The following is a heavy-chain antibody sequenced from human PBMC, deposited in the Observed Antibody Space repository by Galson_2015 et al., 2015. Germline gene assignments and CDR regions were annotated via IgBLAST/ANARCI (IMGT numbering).Heavy chain of an antibody. V-gene: IGHV3-21*01. CDR1: GFTFSTSN. J-gene: IGHJ3*02. CDR3: ARYDYGDFDDAFDI. D-gene: IGHD4-17*01. Sequence: SLRLSCAASGFTFSTSNMNWVRQAPGKGLEWVSSISFSSTYIFYADSVKGRFTISRDNAKNSLFLQVNSLRAEDTAVYYCARYDYGDFDDAFDIWGQGTMVTVSS. CDR2: ISFSSTYI.